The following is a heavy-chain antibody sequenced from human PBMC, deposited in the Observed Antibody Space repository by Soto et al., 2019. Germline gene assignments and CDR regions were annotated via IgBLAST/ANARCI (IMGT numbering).Heavy chain of an antibody. Sequence: SLKVSCKAAGYTCTSYDINWLRQATGQGLEWMGWMNPNSGNTGYAQKFQGRATMTMNTSVSTASMELSSLRSEVTAVYSCASGVDCSSTSCYASRFRYWGQGPLVPVSS. J-gene: IGHJ4*02. CDR2: MNPNSGNT. CDR3: ASGVDCSSTSCYASRFRY. D-gene: IGHD2-2*01. CDR1: GYTCTSYD. V-gene: IGHV1-8*01.